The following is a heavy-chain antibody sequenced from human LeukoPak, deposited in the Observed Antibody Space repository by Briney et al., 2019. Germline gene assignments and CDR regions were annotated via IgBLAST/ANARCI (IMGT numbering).Heavy chain of an antibody. CDR1: GYTFTSYR. CDR2: ISAYNGNT. CDR3: ARALGSSPLNKDDY. Sequence: GASVKVSCKASGYTFTSYRIIWVRQAPGQGLEWMGWISAYNGNTNYAQKLQGRVTMTTDTSTSTAYMELRSLRSDDTAVYYCARALGSSPLNKDDYWGQGTLVTVSS. D-gene: IGHD7-27*01. V-gene: IGHV1-18*01. J-gene: IGHJ4*02.